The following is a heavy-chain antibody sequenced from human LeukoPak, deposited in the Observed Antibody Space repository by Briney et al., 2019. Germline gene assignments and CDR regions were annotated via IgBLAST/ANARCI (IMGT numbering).Heavy chain of an antibody. CDR1: GGSINDFF. CDR2: IHYTGST. CDR3: ARGTPTAASGDY. V-gene: IGHV4-59*01. D-gene: IGHD3-10*01. J-gene: IGHJ4*02. Sequence: SETLSPICSVSGGSINDFFWSWIRQPPGKGLEWIGYIHYTGSTKYNPSLYSRVTISVDTSKNQLSLKLTSVTAADTAVYYCARGTPTAASGDYWGEGTLVTVST.